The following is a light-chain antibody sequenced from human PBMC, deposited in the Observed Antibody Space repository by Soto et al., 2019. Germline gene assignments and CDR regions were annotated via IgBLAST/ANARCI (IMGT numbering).Light chain of an antibody. V-gene: IGKV1-39*01. CDR2: AAS. CDR1: QSISSY. CDR3: QHSYSTPLT. Sequence: DIQMTQSPSSLSASVGDRVTITCRASQSISSYLNWYQQKPGKAPQLMIYAASSLQSGVPSRFSGRGSGTDFTLTISSLQPEDFATYYCQHSYSTPLTFGQGTKVEIK. J-gene: IGKJ1*01.